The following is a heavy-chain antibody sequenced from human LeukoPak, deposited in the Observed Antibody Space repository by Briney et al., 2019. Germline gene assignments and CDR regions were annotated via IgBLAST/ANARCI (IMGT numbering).Heavy chain of an antibody. J-gene: IGHJ4*02. CDR3: ARVAGRWPYYFDY. V-gene: IGHV4-59*01. CDR2: IYYNGNT. Sequence: PSETLSLTCTVSGGSSRSYYWSWIRQPPGKGLEWIGDIYYNGNTNYNPSLKGRVAISVDTSKNQFSLKLSSVTAADTAVYYCARVAGRWPYYFDYWGQGTLVTVSS. CDR1: GGSSRSYY. D-gene: IGHD5-24*01.